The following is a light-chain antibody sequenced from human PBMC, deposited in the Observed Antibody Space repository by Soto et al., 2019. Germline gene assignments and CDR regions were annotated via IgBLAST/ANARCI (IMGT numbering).Light chain of an antibody. Sequence: IQVTQYPSSKCASVGGRGTVTSWASQGIGSYLAWYQQKPGEAPKLVIDIASTLQSGVPSWFSGSGSGTEFSLTITSQQPEDVATYYCQQLNSYPRTFGGGTKVDIK. CDR3: QQLNSYPRT. CDR1: QGIGSY. CDR2: IAS. J-gene: IGKJ4*01. V-gene: IGKV1-9*01.